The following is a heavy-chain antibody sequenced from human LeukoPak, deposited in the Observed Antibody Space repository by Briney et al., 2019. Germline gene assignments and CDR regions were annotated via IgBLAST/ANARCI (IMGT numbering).Heavy chain of an antibody. Sequence: SDTLSLTCDVYRYSVNNNDWWGWIRQPPGKGLEWIGYIYHNGDTYYSPSLKSRITLSVDTSKNQFSLRLTSVTAMDTAVYYCAKKVAGVGWFDPWGQGTLVSVSS. D-gene: IGHD7-27*01. CDR3: AKKVAGVGWFDP. CDR2: IYHNGDT. J-gene: IGHJ5*02. V-gene: IGHV4-28*01. CDR1: RYSVNNNDW.